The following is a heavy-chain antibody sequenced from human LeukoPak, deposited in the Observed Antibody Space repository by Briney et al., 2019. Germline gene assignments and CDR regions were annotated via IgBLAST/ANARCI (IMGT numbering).Heavy chain of an antibody. CDR3: ATDHFNRFDL. V-gene: IGHV1-18*01. D-gene: IGHD2/OR15-2a*01. J-gene: IGHJ5*02. CDR1: GYTFMNYG. CDR2: VSPVNGNT. Sequence: ASVKACCKASGYTFMNYGISWVRLVPGQGPEWVGWVSPVNGNTNYPQKFQGRVTMTTDTFTTTAYMEVRSLRSDDTAVYYCATDHFNRFDLWGQGTLVTVSS.